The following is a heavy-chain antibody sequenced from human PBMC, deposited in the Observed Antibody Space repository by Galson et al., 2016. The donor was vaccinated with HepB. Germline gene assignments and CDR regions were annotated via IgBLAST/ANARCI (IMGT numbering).Heavy chain of an antibody. CDR3: ARGARGPLRGTVDY. CDR2: VYHSGSA. CDR1: GGSISRGDYS. J-gene: IGHJ4*02. V-gene: IGHV4-30-2*01. D-gene: IGHD1-1*01. Sequence: TLSLTCNVSGGSISRGDYSWTWIRQPPGEGLEWIGYVYHSGSAYYKPSLRSRATISVDKSKNQFSLKLTSVTAADTALYYCARGARGPLRGTVDYWGQGALVTVSS.